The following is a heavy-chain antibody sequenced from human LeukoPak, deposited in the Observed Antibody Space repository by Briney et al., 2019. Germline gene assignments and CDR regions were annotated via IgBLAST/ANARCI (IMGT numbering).Heavy chain of an antibody. J-gene: IGHJ3*02. V-gene: IGHV4-4*07. D-gene: IGHD3-22*01. CDR2: IYTSGSA. CDR3: ARGPYSYDSSGAFDI. CDR1: DDSISNYY. Sequence: TPSETLSLTCTVSDDSISNYYWSWIRQPAGKGLEWIGRIYTSGSANYNPSLKSRVTISVDTSKNQFSLKLSSVTAADTAVYFCARGPYSYDSSGAFDIWGQGTMVTVSS.